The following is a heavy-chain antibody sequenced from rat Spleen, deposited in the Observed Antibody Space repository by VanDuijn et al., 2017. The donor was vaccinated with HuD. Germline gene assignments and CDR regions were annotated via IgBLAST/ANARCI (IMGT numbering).Heavy chain of an antibody. Sequence: EVQLVASDGGLVQPGRSLKLSCAASGFTFSNSGMAWVRQAPTKGLEWVATISYDGGRTYYRDSVKGRFTISRDNAKSTLYLQMSSLRSEDTATYYCSPLPGRNLAYWGQGVVVTVSS. CDR2: ISYDGGRT. CDR1: GFTFSNSG. V-gene: IGHV5-29*01. CDR3: SPLPGRNLAY. J-gene: IGHJ2*01. D-gene: IGHD1-4*01.